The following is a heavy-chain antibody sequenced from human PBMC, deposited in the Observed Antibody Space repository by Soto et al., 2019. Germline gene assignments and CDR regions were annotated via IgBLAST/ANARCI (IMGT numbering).Heavy chain of an antibody. CDR2: SINRQTGYTI. CDR1: GFTFSDHY. D-gene: IGHD1-1*01. J-gene: IGHJ4*02. CDR3: GSPQRRYRYGAYY. V-gene: IGHV3-72*01. Sequence: EVRLVESGGGLVQPGGSLRLSCAASGFTFSDHYMDWVRQAPGKGLEWVARSINRQTGYTIEYAASVEDRFTISGAESGSSVILQMNDLKTEDTAVYYCGSPQRRYRYGAYYWGQGTRVTVSS.